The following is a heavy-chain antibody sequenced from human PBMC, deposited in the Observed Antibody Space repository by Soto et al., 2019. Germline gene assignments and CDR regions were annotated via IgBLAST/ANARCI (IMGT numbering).Heavy chain of an antibody. Sequence: PSETLSLTCTVSADSISSYYWNWIRQPPGKGLEWVEYIYYTANTNYNPSLKSRVTISIDTSKNQFSLKLSSVTAADTAVYYCAGLTYQNYDSSGSYNWFDTWGQGTLVTVSS. CDR1: ADSISSYY. D-gene: IGHD3-22*01. J-gene: IGHJ5*02. CDR3: AGLTYQNYDSSGSYNWFDT. CDR2: IYYTANT. V-gene: IGHV4-59*01.